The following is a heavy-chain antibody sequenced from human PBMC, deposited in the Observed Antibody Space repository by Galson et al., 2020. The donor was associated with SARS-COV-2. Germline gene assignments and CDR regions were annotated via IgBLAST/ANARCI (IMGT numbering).Heavy chain of an antibody. D-gene: IGHD3-16*01. CDR2: ISYDGSNK. J-gene: IGHJ6*02. CDR1: GFTFSSYA. CDR3: ARGTELGVDDYGMDV. V-gene: IGHV3-30*04. Sequence: GESLKISCAASGFTFSSYAMHWVRQAPGKGLEWVAVISYDGSNKYYADSVKGRFTISRDNSKNTLYLQMNSLRAEDTAVYYCARGTELGVDDYGMDVWGQGTTVTVSS.